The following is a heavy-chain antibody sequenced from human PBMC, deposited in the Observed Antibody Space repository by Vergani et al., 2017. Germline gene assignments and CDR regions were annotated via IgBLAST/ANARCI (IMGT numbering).Heavy chain of an antibody. CDR3: ARDSSVEPAAWRFDP. Sequence: QVQLPESGPGLVKPSETLSLTCTVSGGSISSYYWSWIRQPAGKGLEWIGRIYTSGSTNYNPSLKSRVTMSVDTSKNQFSLKLSSVTAADTAVYYCARDSSVEPAAWRFDPWGQGTLVTVSS. J-gene: IGHJ5*02. CDR2: IYTSGST. CDR1: GGSISSYY. D-gene: IGHD2-2*01. V-gene: IGHV4-4*07.